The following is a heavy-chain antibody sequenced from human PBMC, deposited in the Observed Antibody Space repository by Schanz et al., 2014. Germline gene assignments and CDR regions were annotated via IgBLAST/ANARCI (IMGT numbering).Heavy chain of an antibody. CDR2: MYINSGST. Sequence: EVQLVESGGGLVKPGGSLRLSCAASGFTFTNYWMTWVRQAPGKGLEWISSMYINSGSTQYADSVKGRFIISRDSSKNTLFLQMNSLRAEDTAVYFCARDGGRDGYNLAFDVWGQGTLVTVSS. CDR1: GFTFTNYW. CDR3: ARDGGRDGYNLAFDV. V-gene: IGHV3-23*04. D-gene: IGHD5-12*01. J-gene: IGHJ3*01.